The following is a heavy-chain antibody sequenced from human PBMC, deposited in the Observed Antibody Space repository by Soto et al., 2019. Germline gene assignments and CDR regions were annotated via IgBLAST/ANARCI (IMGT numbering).Heavy chain of an antibody. CDR3: ARDSCRYGVCHRFDY. V-gene: IGHV1-46*01. D-gene: IGHD2-8*01. Sequence: GASVKVSCKASGYTFTSYYMHWVRQAPGQGLEWMGIINPSGSTSYAQKFQGRVTMTRDTSTSTVYMELSSLRAEDTAVYYCARDSCRYGVCHRFDYWGQGTLVTVS. CDR1: GYTFTSYY. CDR2: INPSGST. J-gene: IGHJ4*02.